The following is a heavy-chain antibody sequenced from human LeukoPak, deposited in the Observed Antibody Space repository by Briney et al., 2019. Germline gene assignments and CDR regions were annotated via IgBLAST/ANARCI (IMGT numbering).Heavy chain of an antibody. Sequence: SETLSLTCTVSGYSISDYYWGWIRQPPGKGLEWIGSIYHSERTYYNPSLKSRVTISGDTSRNQFSLKLSSVTAADTAVYYCAWKYYYDTSGYFYVDSWGQGTLVTVSS. J-gene: IGHJ4*02. CDR2: IYHSERT. CDR1: GYSISDYY. CDR3: AWKYYYDTSGYFYVDS. D-gene: IGHD3-22*01. V-gene: IGHV4-38-2*02.